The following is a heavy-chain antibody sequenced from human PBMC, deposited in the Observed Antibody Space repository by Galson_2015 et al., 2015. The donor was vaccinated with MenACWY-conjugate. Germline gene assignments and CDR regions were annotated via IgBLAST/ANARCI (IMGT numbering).Heavy chain of an antibody. CDR2: ISSSSSSV. CDR1: GFTFSRYT. J-gene: IGHJ6*03. V-gene: IGHV3-21*01. D-gene: IGHD6-13*01. Sequence: SLRLSCAASGFTFSRYTLNWVRQAPGKGLELVSAISSSSSSVYYADSVMGRFTISRDNAKNSLFLQMDGLRAEDTAVYHCAVHSSSWYHYYLDVWGNGTTVTVSS. CDR3: AVHSSSWYHYYLDV.